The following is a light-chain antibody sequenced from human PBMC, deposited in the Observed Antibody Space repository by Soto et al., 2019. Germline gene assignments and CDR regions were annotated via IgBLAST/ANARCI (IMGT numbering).Light chain of an antibody. CDR1: QSVSSSY. V-gene: IGKV3-20*01. Sequence: EIVLTQSPGTLSLSPGERATLSCRASQSVSSSYLAWYQQKPGQAPRLLIYGASSRAAGIPDRFSGSGSGTDFTLTISRLEPEDFAMYYCQQYVSSPHTFGQGTKLEIK. CDR2: GAS. J-gene: IGKJ2*01. CDR3: QQYVSSPHT.